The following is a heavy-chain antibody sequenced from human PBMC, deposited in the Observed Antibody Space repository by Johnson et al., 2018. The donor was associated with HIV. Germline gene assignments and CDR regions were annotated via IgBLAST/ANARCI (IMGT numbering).Heavy chain of an antibody. J-gene: IGHJ3*02. Sequence: QVQLVESGGGVVQPGRSLRLSCAASGFTFDDYGMSWVRQAPGKGLEWVAVITYDGSNKYYADSVKGRFTISRDNSKNSLYLQMNSLRAEDTAWYYCAKVYYDSSGYGAFDIWGQGTMVTVSS. D-gene: IGHD3-22*01. CDR1: GFTFDDYG. V-gene: IGHV3-30*18. CDR3: AKVYYDSSGYGAFDI. CDR2: ITYDGSNK.